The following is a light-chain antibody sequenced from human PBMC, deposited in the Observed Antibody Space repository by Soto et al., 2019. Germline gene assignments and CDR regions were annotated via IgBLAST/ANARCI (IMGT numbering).Light chain of an antibody. J-gene: IGKJ1*01. CDR2: WAS. V-gene: IGKV4-1*01. CDR3: QQYYSTPPT. CDR1: QNVLYSSNNKNH. Sequence: DIVMTQSPDSLAVSLGERATINCKSSQNVLYSSNNKNHLAWYQQKAGQPPKVLFYWASTRESGVPDRFSGSGSATDFTLTISSLQAEDVAVYYCQQYYSTPPTFGQGTKVEIK.